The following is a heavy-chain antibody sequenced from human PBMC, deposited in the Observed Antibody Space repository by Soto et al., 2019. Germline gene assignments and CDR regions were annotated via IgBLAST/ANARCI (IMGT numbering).Heavy chain of an antibody. CDR1: GGTFTNYA. CDR3: ARGYRELYYYAMDV. D-gene: IGHD3-10*01. CDR2: IIPFYDKA. Sequence: QVELVQSGVEVKNPGSSVKVSCKGSGGTFTNYAINWVRQAPGQGLAWMGGIIPFYDKANYAEKFLGRVTITADKSTTTAYMELSSLTSDDTAVHFCARGYRELYYYAMDVWGRGTPVIVSS. J-gene: IGHJ6*02. V-gene: IGHV1-69*06.